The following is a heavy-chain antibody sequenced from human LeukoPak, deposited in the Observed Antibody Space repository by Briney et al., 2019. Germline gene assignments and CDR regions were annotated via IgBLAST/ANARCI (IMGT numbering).Heavy chain of an antibody. CDR2: ISSSGSTT. CDR1: GFTFSSYE. D-gene: IGHD4-17*01. CDR3: AKDMVTTRPYYFDY. V-gene: IGHV3-48*03. Sequence: GGSLRLSCAASGFTFSSYEMNWVRQAPGKGLEWVSYISSSGSTTYYADSVKGRFTISRDNSKNTLYLQMNSLRAEDTAVYYCAKDMVTTRPYYFDYWGQGTLVTVSS. J-gene: IGHJ4*02.